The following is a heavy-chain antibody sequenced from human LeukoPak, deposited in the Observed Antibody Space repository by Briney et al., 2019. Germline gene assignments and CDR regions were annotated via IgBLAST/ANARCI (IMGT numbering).Heavy chain of an antibody. CDR2: IKQDGSEK. Sequence: GSLRLSCAASGFTFSSYWMSWVRQAPGKGLEWVANIKQDGSEKYYVDSVKGRFTISRDNAKNSLYLQMNSLRDEDTAVYYCASNTVTTPESYYYYYYMDVWGKGTTVTVSS. V-gene: IGHV3-7*03. CDR1: GFTFSSYW. CDR3: ASNTVTTPESYYYYYYMDV. J-gene: IGHJ6*03. D-gene: IGHD4-17*01.